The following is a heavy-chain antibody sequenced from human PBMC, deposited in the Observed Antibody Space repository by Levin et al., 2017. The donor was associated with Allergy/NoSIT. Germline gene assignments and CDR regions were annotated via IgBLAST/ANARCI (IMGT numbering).Heavy chain of an antibody. CDR2: ISYDGSNK. Sequence: PGGSLRLSCAASGFTFSSYAMHWVRQAPGKGLEWVAVISYDGSNKYYADSVKGRFTISRDNSKNTLYLQMNSLRAEDTAVYYCARDRVRWDYYYYYGMDVWGQGTTVTVSS. J-gene: IGHJ6*02. CDR3: ARDRVRWDYYYYYGMDV. V-gene: IGHV3-30-3*01. D-gene: IGHD5-24*01. CDR1: GFTFSSYA.